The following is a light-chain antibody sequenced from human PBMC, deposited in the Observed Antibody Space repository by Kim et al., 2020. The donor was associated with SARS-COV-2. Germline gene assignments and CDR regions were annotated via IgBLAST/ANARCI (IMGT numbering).Light chain of an antibody. CDR2: AAS. CDR3: QQYGSSSWT. J-gene: IGKJ1*01. Sequence: EIVLTQSPGTLSLSPGERATLSCRASQSVSSSYLAWYQQTPGQAPRLLIYAASSRATGIPDWFSGSGSGTDFTLTISRVEPEDFAVYYCQQYGSSSWTFGQGTKVDIK. CDR1: QSVSSSY. V-gene: IGKV3-20*01.